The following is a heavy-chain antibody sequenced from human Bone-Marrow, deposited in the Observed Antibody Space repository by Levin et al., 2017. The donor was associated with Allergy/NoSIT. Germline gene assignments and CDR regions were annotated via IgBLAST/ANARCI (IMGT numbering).Heavy chain of an antibody. J-gene: IGHJ3*02. Sequence: KSSETLSLTCTVSGSPMSGYYWSWVRQPAGKGLEWIGRIYIYGGTNYNPSLKTRVTMSADSSKNEFSLTLSSVTAADTAVYYCASWGRWLQSSYAFDIWGQGTAVTVSS. V-gene: IGHV4-4*07. CDR1: GSPMSGYY. D-gene: IGHD5-24*01. CDR2: IYIYGGT. CDR3: ASWGRWLQSSYAFDI.